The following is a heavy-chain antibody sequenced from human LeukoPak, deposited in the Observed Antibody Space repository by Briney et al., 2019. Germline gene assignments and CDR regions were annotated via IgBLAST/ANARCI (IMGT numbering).Heavy chain of an antibody. CDR1: GFTFSSYG. J-gene: IGHJ6*03. CDR3: ARTLLWFGEVFSYYMDV. Sequence: TGGSLRLSCAASGFTFSSYGMHWVRQAPGKGLEWVAVISYDGSNKYYADSVKGRFTISRDNSKNTLYLQMNSLRVDDTAVYYCARTLLWFGEVFSYYMDVWGKGTMVTVSS. D-gene: IGHD3-10*01. V-gene: IGHV3-30*03. CDR2: ISYDGSNK.